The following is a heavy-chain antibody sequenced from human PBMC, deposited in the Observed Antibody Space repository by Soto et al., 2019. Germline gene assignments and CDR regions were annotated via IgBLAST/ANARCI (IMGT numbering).Heavy chain of an antibody. CDR2: IYYSGST. CDR3: ARQPRILPGYSGHFDY. Sequence: PSETPSLRRRFAGCPIGGFGWRWIRKTPRKGLEWIGSIYYSGSTYYNPSLKSRVTISVDTSKNQFSLKLSSVTAADTAVYYCARQPRILPGYSGHFDYWGQGTLVPVSS. V-gene: IGHV4-59*05. CDR1: GCPIGGFG. D-gene: IGHD3-9*01. J-gene: IGHJ4*02.